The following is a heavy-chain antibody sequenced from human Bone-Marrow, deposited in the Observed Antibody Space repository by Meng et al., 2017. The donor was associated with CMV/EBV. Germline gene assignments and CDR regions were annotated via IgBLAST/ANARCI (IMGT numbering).Heavy chain of an antibody. V-gene: IGHV4-38-2*02. J-gene: IGHJ4*02. CDR2: IYHSGST. D-gene: IGHD6-6*01. CDR1: GYSISSGYY. Sequence: SETLSLTCTVSGYSISSGYYWGWIRQPPGKGLEWIGSIYHSGSTYYNPSLKSRVTISVDTSKNQFSLKLSSVTAADTAVYYCARLEYSSSEAFSWGQGTLVSVDS. CDR3: ARLEYSSSEAFS.